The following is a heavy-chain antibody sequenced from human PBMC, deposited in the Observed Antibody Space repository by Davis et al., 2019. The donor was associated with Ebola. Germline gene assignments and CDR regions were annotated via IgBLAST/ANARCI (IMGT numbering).Heavy chain of an antibody. CDR3: ARGGDYRFDP. J-gene: IGHJ5*02. CDR1: GGSISSSHW. D-gene: IGHD4-17*01. CDR2: IYHSGST. Sequence: GSLRLSCGVSGGSISSSHWWSWVRQPPGKGLEWIGEIYHSGSTNYKPSLKSRVTISLDKSKNQFSLKLSSVTAADTAVYYCARGGDYRFDPWGQGTLVTVSS. V-gene: IGHV4-4*02.